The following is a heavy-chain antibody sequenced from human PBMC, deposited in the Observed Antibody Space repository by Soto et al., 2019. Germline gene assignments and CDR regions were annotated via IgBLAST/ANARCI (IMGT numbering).Heavy chain of an antibody. V-gene: IGHV2-5*02. Sequence: QITLKESGPTLVKPTQTLTLTCTFSGFSLSTSGVGVGWIRQPPGKALEWLALIYWDDDKRYSPSLKSRLTITKDTSNNQVVLTMTNMDPVDTATDYWAHTGYVVVVPAAIPSWVDPWGQGTLVTVSS. CDR3: AHTGYVVVVPAAIPSWVDP. CDR1: GFSLSTSGVG. J-gene: IGHJ5*02. D-gene: IGHD2-2*01. CDR2: IYWDDDK.